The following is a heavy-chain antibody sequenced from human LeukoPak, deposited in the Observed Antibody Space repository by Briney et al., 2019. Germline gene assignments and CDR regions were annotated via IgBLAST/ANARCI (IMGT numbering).Heavy chain of an antibody. CDR2: IRYDGSNK. J-gene: IGHJ4*02. CDR1: GFTFSSYG. Sequence: GGSLRLSCAASGFTFSSYGVHWVRQAPGKGLEWVAFIRYDGSNKYYADSVKGRFTISRDNSKNTLYLQMNSLRAEDTAVYYCARAVFRHVWGSYRYDNDYWGQGTLVTVSS. D-gene: IGHD3-16*02. V-gene: IGHV3-30*02. CDR3: ARAVFRHVWGSYRYDNDY.